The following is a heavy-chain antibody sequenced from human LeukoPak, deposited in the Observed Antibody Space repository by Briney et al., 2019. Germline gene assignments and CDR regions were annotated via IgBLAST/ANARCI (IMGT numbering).Heavy chain of an antibody. Sequence: PGGSLRLSCAASGFTFSSYGMHWVRQAPGKWLEWVAVIWYDGSNKYYADSVNGRFTISRDNSKNTLYMQMNRLRAEDTAVYYCARATVTTNAFDIWGQGTMVTVSS. CDR1: GFTFSSYG. J-gene: IGHJ3*02. V-gene: IGHV3-33*01. CDR2: IWYDGSNK. CDR3: ARATVTTNAFDI. D-gene: IGHD4-17*01.